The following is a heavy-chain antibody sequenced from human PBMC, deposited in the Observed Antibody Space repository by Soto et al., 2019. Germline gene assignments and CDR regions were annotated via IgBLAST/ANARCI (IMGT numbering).Heavy chain of an antibody. D-gene: IGHD1-26*01. Sequence: TLSLTCTVSGGSITRDYWSWIRQPPGKALEWIGYIYYSGTTYYNPSLKSRVTMSVDTSKIQFSLKLTSVTAADTAVYYCAKSPDGRGYYYNGMDVWGQGTTVTVSS. CDR2: IYYSGTT. J-gene: IGHJ6*02. V-gene: IGHV4-59*01. CDR3: AKSPDGRGYYYNGMDV. CDR1: GGSITRDY.